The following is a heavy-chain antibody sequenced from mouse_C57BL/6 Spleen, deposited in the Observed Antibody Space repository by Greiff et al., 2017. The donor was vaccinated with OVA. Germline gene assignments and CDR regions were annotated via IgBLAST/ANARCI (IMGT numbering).Heavy chain of an antibody. D-gene: IGHD3-2*02. CDR3: ARSGQLRYDY. CDR1: GYTFTSYW. Sequence: QVQLQQPGAELVMPGASVKLSCTASGYTFTSYWMHWVQQRPGQGLEWIGEIGPSDSYTNSNQKFKGKSPFTVDKSSSPAYMHLSSLTAEDSAVYYCARSGQLRYDYWGQGTTLTVSS. J-gene: IGHJ2*01. CDR2: IGPSDSYT. V-gene: IGHV1-69*01.